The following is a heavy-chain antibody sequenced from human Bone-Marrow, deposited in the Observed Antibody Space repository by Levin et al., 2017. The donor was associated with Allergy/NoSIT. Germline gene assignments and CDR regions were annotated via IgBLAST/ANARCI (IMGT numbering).Heavy chain of an antibody. V-gene: IGHV3-30*04. Sequence: PGGSLRLSCAASGFTFSSYAMHWVRQAPGKGLEWVAVISYDGSNKYYADSVKGRFTISRDNSKNTLYLQMNSLRAEDTAVYYCARDRGKVDRWGGVFYYYGMDVWGQGTTVTVSS. CDR1: GFTFSSYA. D-gene: IGHD3-10*01. CDR2: ISYDGSNK. J-gene: IGHJ6*02. CDR3: ARDRGKVDRWGGVFYYYGMDV.